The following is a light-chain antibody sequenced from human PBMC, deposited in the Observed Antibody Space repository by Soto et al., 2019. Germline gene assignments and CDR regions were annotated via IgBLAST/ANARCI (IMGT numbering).Light chain of an antibody. CDR3: SSYTSSSTRV. V-gene: IGLV2-14*01. Sequence: QSALTQPASVSGSPGQSITISCTGTSSDVGDYNYVSWYQQHPGKAPKLVIFDDSDRPSGVSNRFSGSKSGNTSSLTISGREDDDEADYYCSSYTSSSTRVFGTGTKLTVL. CDR1: SSDVGDYNY. J-gene: IGLJ1*01. CDR2: DDS.